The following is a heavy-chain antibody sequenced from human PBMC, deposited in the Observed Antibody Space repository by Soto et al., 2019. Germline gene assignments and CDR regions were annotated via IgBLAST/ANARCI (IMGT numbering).Heavy chain of an antibody. CDR3: ARDQGRYYDPMD. J-gene: IGHJ4*02. D-gene: IGHD3-22*01. CDR1: GFSFSTYW. V-gene: IGHV3-74*01. CDR2: ISNDGIST. Sequence: VPLVEAGGALVQPGGSLRLSCAASGFSFSTYWMHWVRQAPGKGLVWVSRISNDGISTSYADSVKGRFTISGDNAKNTLYLQMNSMRAEDTAVYYGARDQGRYYDPMDWCEGTLVTVSS.